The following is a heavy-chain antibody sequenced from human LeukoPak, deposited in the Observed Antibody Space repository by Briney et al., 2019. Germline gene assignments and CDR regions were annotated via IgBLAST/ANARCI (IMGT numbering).Heavy chain of an antibody. CDR1: GYTFTSYG. V-gene: IGHV1-2*02. J-gene: IGHJ4*02. CDR2: INPNSGGT. CDR3: VFGVQTQKLRYFDWLFPFDY. D-gene: IGHD3-9*01. Sequence: ASVKVSCKASGYTFTSYGISWVRQAPGQGLDWMGWINPNSGGTNYAQKFQGRVTMTRDTSISTAYMELSRLRSDDTAVYYCVFGVQTQKLRYFDWLFPFDYWGQGTLVTVSS.